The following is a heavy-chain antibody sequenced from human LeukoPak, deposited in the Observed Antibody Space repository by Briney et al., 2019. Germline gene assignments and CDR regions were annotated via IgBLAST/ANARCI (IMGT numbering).Heavy chain of an antibody. J-gene: IGHJ4*02. CDR2: ISWNSGSI. CDR1: GFTFDDYA. D-gene: IGHD5-18*01. Sequence: GGSLRLSCAASGFTFDDYAMHWVRQAPGKGLEWVSGISWNSGSIGYADSVKGRFTISRDNAKHSVFLQMSSLRAEDTAVYYCARDRTIQVLDYWGQGTLVTVSS. CDR3: ARDRTIQVLDY. V-gene: IGHV3-9*01.